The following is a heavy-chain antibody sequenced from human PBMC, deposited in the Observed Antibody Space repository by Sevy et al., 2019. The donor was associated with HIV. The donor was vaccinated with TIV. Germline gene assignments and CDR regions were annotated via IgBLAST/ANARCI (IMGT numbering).Heavy chain of an antibody. Sequence: GGSLRLSCAASGFIFSNYYMSWVRQAPGKGLEWVANIKKDGSEKYYVASVEGRFTISRDNAKNSLYLQMNSLRAEDTAVYYCARCSYDGRGYFYYFYGLDVWGQGTTVTVSS. J-gene: IGHJ6*02. D-gene: IGHD3-22*01. CDR3: ARCSYDGRGYFYYFYGLDV. CDR2: IKKDGSEK. CDR1: GFIFSNYY. V-gene: IGHV3-7*01.